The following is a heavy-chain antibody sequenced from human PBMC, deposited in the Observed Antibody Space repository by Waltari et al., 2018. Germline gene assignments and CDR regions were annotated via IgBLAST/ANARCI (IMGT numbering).Heavy chain of an antibody. J-gene: IGHJ4*02. CDR2: IGGSGGST. CDR1: GFTFSSYA. Sequence: EVQLLESGGGLVQPGGSLRLSCAASGFTFSSYAMSWVRQAPGKGLEWVSAIGGSGGSTYYADSVKGRFTISRDNSKNTLYLQMNSLRAEDTAVYYCAKDLSEQQLYDYWGQGTLVTVSS. V-gene: IGHV3-23*01. CDR3: AKDLSEQQLYDY. D-gene: IGHD6-13*01.